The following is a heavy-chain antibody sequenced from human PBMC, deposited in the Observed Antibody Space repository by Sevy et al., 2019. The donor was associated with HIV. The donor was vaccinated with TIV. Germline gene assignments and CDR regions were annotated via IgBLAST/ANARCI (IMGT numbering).Heavy chain of an antibody. CDR2: TYYRSKWYS. Sequence: SQTLSLTCDISGDSISSNSAIWNWIRQSPSRGLEWLGRTYYRSKWYSDSAVSVKGRLTVSPDTSKNQFSLRLNFVTPEDTALYFCARSGSGFSAGKFDYWGQRTLVTVSS. CDR3: ARSGSGFSAGKFDY. V-gene: IGHV6-1*01. CDR1: GDSISSNSAI. D-gene: IGHD3-3*01. J-gene: IGHJ4*02.